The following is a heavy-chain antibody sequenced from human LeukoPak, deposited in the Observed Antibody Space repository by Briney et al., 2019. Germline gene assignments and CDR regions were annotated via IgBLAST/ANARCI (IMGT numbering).Heavy chain of an antibody. CDR2: IGSSGSYI. CDR1: GFAFSGDN. J-gene: IGHJ3*02. D-gene: IGHD5-12*01. V-gene: IGHV3-21*01. Sequence: GGSLRLSCAASGFAFSGDNMNWVRQAPGKGLEWVSFIGSSGSYIKYADSVKGRFTISRDNAKNSLYLQMNSLRAEDTAMYFCARDRAIDIRAYDIWGQGTMVTVSS. CDR3: ARDRAIDIRAYDI.